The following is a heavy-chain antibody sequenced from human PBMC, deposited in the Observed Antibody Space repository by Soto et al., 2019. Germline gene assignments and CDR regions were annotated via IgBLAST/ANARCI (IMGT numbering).Heavy chain of an antibody. CDR1: GFTFNTYA. D-gene: IGHD3-10*01. V-gene: IGHV3-30*18. J-gene: IGHJ6*02. Sequence: GGSLRLSCAASGFTFNTYAMHWARQVPGKGQERRANISEEGREEKYGDSVKGRYTNYKNNSRNTLYLQMNSLRAEDTAVYYCAKDWVPMDVWGQGTTVTVSS. CDR2: ISEEGREE. CDR3: AKDWVPMDV.